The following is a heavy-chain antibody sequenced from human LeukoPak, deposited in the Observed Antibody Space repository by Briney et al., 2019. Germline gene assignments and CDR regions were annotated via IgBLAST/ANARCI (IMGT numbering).Heavy chain of an antibody. CDR3: ARDSDDSSGYYYY. CDR1: GGTFSSYA. D-gene: IGHD3-22*01. Sequence: ASVKVSCKASGGTFSSYAISWVRQAPGQGLEWMGGIIPIFGTASYAQKFQGRVTMTRDTSTSTVYMELSSLRSEDTAVYYCARDSDDSSGYYYYWGQGTLVTVSS. J-gene: IGHJ4*02. CDR2: IIPIFGTA. V-gene: IGHV1-69*05.